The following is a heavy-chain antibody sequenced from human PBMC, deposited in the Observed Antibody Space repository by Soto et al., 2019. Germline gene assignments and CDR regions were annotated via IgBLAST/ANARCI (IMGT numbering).Heavy chain of an antibody. Sequence: APVKVSCKASGYTFTGYYMHWVRQAPGQGLEWMGWINPNSGGTNYAQKFQGRVTMTRDTSISTAYMELSRLRSDDTAVYYCAPRRDGYNYLYYWGQGTLVTVSS. J-gene: IGHJ4*02. V-gene: IGHV1-2*02. CDR1: GYTFTGYY. CDR3: APRRDGYNYLYY. D-gene: IGHD5-12*01. CDR2: INPNSGGT.